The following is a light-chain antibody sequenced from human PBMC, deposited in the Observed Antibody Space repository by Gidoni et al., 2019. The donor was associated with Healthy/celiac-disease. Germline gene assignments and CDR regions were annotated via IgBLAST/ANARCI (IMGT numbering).Light chain of an antibody. Sequence: DIQMTQSPSSLSASVGDRVTITCQASQDISNYLNWYQQKPGKAPKLLIYDASNLETGVPSRFSGSGSGIDFTFTISSLQPEDIATYYCQQYDNLSIFTFGPGTKVDIK. CDR2: DAS. J-gene: IGKJ3*01. CDR1: QDISNY. CDR3: QQYDNLSIFT. V-gene: IGKV1-33*01.